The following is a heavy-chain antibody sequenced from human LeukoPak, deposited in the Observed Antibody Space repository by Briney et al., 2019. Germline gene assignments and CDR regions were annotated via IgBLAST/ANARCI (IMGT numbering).Heavy chain of an antibody. V-gene: IGHV1-69*04. Sequence: ASVKVSCKASGGTFSSYAISWVRQAPGQGLEWIGRIIPILGIANYAQKFPGRVTITADKSTSTAYMELSSLRSEDTAVYYCARGGIAAAGTPDYWGQGTLVTVSS. D-gene: IGHD6-13*01. J-gene: IGHJ4*02. CDR2: IIPILGIA. CDR3: ARGGIAAAGTPDY. CDR1: GGTFSSYA.